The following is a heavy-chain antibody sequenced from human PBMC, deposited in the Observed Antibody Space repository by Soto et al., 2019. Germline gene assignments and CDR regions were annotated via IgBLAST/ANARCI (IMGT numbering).Heavy chain of an antibody. CDR1: GGTFSSYA. J-gene: IGHJ4*02. Sequence: QVQLMQSGAEVKKPGSSVKVSCKASGGTFSSYAISWVRQAPGQGLEWMGGIIPIFGTANYEQKFQGRVTITAHESTSTAYMELSSLRSEYTAVYYCARQTDFWSSYSQGDVGAAFDYWGQRTLLTVSS. CDR2: IIPIFGTA. V-gene: IGHV1-69*01. D-gene: IGHD3-3*01. CDR3: ARQTDFWSSYSQGDVGAAFDY.